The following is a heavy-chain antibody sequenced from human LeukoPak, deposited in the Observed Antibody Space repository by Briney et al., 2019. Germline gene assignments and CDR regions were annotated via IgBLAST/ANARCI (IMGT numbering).Heavy chain of an antibody. J-gene: IGHJ4*02. D-gene: IGHD3-16*01. CDR1: GGSISSYY. CDR3: ARTNGGYYFDY. Sequence: SETLSLTRTVSGGSISSYYWSWIRQPPGKGLEWIGYIYYSGSTNYNPSLKSRVTISVDTSKNQFSLKLSSVTAADTAVYYCARTNGGYYFDYWGQGTLVTVSS. V-gene: IGHV4-59*01. CDR2: IYYSGST.